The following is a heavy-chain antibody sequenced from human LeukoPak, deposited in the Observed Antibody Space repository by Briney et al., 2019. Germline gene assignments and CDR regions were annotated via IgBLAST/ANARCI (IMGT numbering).Heavy chain of an antibody. Sequence: GGSLRLSCAASGFTFSSYAMSWVRQAPGKGLEWVSAISGSGGSTYYADSVKGRFTISRDNSKNTLYLQMNSLRAEDTAVYYCAREVAGSSYDFWSGSPGYYYMDVWGKGTTVTVSS. V-gene: IGHV3-23*01. CDR1: GFTFSSYA. J-gene: IGHJ6*03. CDR2: ISGSGGST. CDR3: AREVAGSSYDFWSGSPGYYYMDV. D-gene: IGHD3-3*01.